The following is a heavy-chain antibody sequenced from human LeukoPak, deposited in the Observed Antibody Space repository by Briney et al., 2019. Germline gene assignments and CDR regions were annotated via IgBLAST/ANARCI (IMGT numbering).Heavy chain of an antibody. CDR3: TTDQSELGDSGYYAKYFHH. D-gene: IGHD3-22*01. V-gene: IGHV3-15*01. Sequence: GGALRLSCAASGYTFSKVWMSWVRQAPGKGLEWVGGIKSKTDGGTIDYAAPVKGRFTISRDDSKDTLCLQMNSLKTEDTAVANCTTDQSELGDSGYYAKYFHHWGQGTLVSVSS. CDR2: IKSKTDGGTI. J-gene: IGHJ1*01. CDR1: GYTFSKVW.